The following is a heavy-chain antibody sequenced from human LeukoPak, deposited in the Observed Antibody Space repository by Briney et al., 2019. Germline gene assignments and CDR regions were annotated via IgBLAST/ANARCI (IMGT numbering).Heavy chain of an antibody. V-gene: IGHV5-51*01. Sequence: GESLKISCKGSGYSFTSYWIGWVRQMPGKGLEWMGIIYPGDSDTRYSPSFQGQVTISADKSISAAYLRWSSLKASDTAMYYCARGRFGELLPLDYWGQGTLVTVSS. J-gene: IGHJ4*02. CDR1: GYSFTSYW. CDR2: IYPGDSDT. D-gene: IGHD3-10*01. CDR3: ARGRFGELLPLDY.